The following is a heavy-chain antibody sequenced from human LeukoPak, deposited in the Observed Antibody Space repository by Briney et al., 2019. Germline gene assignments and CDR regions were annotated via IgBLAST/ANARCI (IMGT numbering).Heavy chain of an antibody. J-gene: IGHJ4*02. V-gene: IGHV5-51*01. Sequence: GESLKISRKGSGYSFAPSWVGCVREIPGKGLEWMGIIYPGDSRTTYSPSFQGQVTLSADKSISTASLQSSSLKASDSAMNYCARHLSSITSCPNYWGAGTLVTVSS. CDR3: ARHLSSITSCPNY. CDR1: GYSFAPSW. CDR2: IYPGDSRT. D-gene: IGHD2-2*01.